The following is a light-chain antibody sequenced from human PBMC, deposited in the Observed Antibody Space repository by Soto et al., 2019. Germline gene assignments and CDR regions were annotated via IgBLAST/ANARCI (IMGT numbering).Light chain of an antibody. J-gene: IGKJ4*01. CDR2: DAS. V-gene: IGKV3-11*01. Sequence: EIVLTQSPATPSLSPGERATLSCRASLSVSNYLAWYQQKPGQSPRLLIYDASNRATGIPARSSGSGSGTDFTLTISSLEPEDFAVYYCQQRSNWPPLTFGGGTRVEIK. CDR3: QQRSNWPPLT. CDR1: LSVSNY.